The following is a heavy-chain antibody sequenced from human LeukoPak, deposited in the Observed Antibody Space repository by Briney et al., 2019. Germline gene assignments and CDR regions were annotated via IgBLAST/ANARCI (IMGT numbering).Heavy chain of an antibody. J-gene: IGHJ4*02. CDR1: GYTFTSYG. Sequence: ASVKVSCKASGYTFTSYGISWVRQAPGQGLEWMGWISAYNGNTNYAQKLQGRVTMTRDTSTSTVYMELSSLRSEDTAVYYCARDRYCSSTSCYYFDYWGQGTLVTVSS. CDR3: ARDRYCSSTSCYYFDY. D-gene: IGHD2-2*01. CDR2: ISAYNGNT. V-gene: IGHV1-18*01.